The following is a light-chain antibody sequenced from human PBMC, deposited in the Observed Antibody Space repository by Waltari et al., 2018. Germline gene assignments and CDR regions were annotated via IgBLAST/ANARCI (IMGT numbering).Light chain of an antibody. CDR1: QSISSY. Sequence: DIQMTQSPSSLSASVGDRVTITCRASQSISSYLNWYQQKPGKAPKLLIYAASSLQSGVPSRFSCSGSGTDFTFTISSLQPEDFATYYCQQSYIVPPWTFAQGTKLEIK. V-gene: IGKV1-39*01. CDR3: QQSYIVPPWT. J-gene: IGKJ2*02. CDR2: AAS.